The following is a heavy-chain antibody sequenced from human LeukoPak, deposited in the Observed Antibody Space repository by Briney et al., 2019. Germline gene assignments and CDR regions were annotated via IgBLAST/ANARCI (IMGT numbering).Heavy chain of an antibody. CDR2: INPNSGGT. V-gene: IGHV1-2*02. J-gene: IGHJ4*02. CDR1: GYTFTGYY. D-gene: IGHD6-13*01. Sequence: ASVKVSCKASGYTFTGYYMHWVRQAPGQGLEWMGWINPNSGGTNYAQKFQGRVTMTRDTSISTAYMELSRLRSDDTAVYYCARARGGGQLVPYFDYWGQGTLVTVSS. CDR3: ARARGGGQLVPYFDY.